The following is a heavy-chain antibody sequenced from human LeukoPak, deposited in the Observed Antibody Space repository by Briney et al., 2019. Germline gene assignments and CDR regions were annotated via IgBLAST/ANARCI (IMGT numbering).Heavy chain of an antibody. J-gene: IGHJ6*03. Sequence: ASVKVSCKASGYTFTSYGISWVRQAPGQGLEWMGWMSAYNGNTNYAQKLQGRVTMTTDTSTSTAYMELRSLGSDDTAVYYCARDTGYSSGWYGDYYYYMDVWGKGTTVTVSS. V-gene: IGHV1-18*01. CDR2: MSAYNGNT. CDR3: ARDTGYSSGWYGDYYYYMDV. D-gene: IGHD6-19*01. CDR1: GYTFTSYG.